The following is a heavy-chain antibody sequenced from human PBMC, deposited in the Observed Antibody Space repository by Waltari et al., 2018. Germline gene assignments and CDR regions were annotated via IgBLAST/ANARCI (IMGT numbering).Heavy chain of an antibody. Sequence: VQLVQSGAEVKKPGASVKVSCKASGYTFTGYYMHWVRQAPGQGLEWMGRINPNSGGTNYAQKFQGRVTMTRDTSISTAYMELSRLRSDDTAVYYCARRRDGYNSTFDYWGQGTLVTVSS. CDR2: INPNSGGT. CDR1: GYTFTGYY. V-gene: IGHV1-2*06. D-gene: IGHD1-1*01. CDR3: ARRRDGYNSTFDY. J-gene: IGHJ4*02.